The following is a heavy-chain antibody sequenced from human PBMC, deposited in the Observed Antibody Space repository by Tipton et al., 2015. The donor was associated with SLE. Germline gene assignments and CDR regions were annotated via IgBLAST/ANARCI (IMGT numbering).Heavy chain of an antibody. CDR1: GYTFSKFG. D-gene: IGHD3-16*01. J-gene: IGHJ4*02. CDR3: ARQGYLRELYGRFEF. CDR2: ISTYNGDT. V-gene: IGHV1-18*01. Sequence: QLVQSGAEVQKPGASVKVSCKASGYTFSKFGISWVRQAPGQGLEWMGCISTYNGDTRYSQKFQGKVTMTTDTSTTTVYLELRNLTSDDAAVYYCARQGYLRELYGRFEFWGQGTLVTVSS.